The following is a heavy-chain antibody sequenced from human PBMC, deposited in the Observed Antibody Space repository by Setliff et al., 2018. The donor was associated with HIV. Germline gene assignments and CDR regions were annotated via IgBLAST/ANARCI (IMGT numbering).Heavy chain of an antibody. CDR2: ISPYNGDT. D-gene: IGHD1-26*01. CDR1: GYNFKAYG. CDR3: VRGAVGASAFDY. J-gene: IGHJ4*02. V-gene: IGHV1-18*01. Sequence: SVKVSCKTSGYNFKAYGMSWVRQAPGQGLEWMGWISPYNGDTRYAQNLQGRVTMTEDTSTDTAYMELSGLRSEDTAVYYCVRGAVGASAFDYWGQGTLVTVSS.